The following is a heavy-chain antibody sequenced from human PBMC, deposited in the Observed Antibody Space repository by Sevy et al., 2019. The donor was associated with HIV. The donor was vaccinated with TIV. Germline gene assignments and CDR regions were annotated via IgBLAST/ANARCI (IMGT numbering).Heavy chain of an antibody. CDR2: ISRRGDTT. J-gene: IGHJ6*04. D-gene: IGHD2-15*01. CDR3: AAGTIGGSGYASYLGV. V-gene: IGHV3-11*04. CDR1: RFTFSDYY. Sequence: GGSLRLSCAAARFTFSDYYMTWLRQAPGKGLEWVSFISRRGDTTYYAESGKGRFTISRDNAKNSLFLEMNTLRTEDTAVYYCAAGTIGGSGYASYLGVWGKGTTVTVSS.